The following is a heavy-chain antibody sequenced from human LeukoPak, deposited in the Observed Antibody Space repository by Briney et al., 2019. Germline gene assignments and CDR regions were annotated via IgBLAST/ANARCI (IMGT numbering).Heavy chain of an antibody. Sequence: PGGSLRLSCAASGFTFSSYSMNWVRQAPGKGLEWVSYISSSSSTIYYADSVKGRFTISRDNAKNSLYLQMNSLRAEDTAVYYCASGYGDYGVDYWGQGTLVTVSS. CDR3: ASGYGDYGVDY. CDR1: GFTFSSYS. V-gene: IGHV3-48*04. J-gene: IGHJ4*02. CDR2: ISSSSSTI. D-gene: IGHD4-17*01.